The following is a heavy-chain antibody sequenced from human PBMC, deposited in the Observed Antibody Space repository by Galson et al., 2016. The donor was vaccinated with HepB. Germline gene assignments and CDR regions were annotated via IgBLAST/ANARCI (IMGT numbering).Heavy chain of an antibody. J-gene: IGHJ3*02. CDR2: INHSGDT. CDR3: ARPMTTGTTGAFDT. D-gene: IGHD1-1*01. CDR1: NGSFSGYY. Sequence: SETLSLTCAVYNGSFSGYYWSWIRQPPGKGLEWIGDINHSGDTNYNPSLKSRVTISVDKSKSQFSLNVYSVTAADTAIYYCARPMTTGTTGAFDTWGQGTMVTVSS. V-gene: IGHV4-34*01.